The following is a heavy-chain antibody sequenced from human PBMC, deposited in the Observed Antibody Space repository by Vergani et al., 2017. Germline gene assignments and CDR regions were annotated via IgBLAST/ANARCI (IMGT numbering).Heavy chain of an antibody. D-gene: IGHD6-13*01. CDR3: ARASSSSWLFDY. Sequence: QVQLQESGPGLVKPSETLSLTCTVSGGSISSYYWSWIRQPSGKGLEWIGYIYYSGSTNYNPSLKSRVTISVDTSKNQFSLNLSSVTAADTAVYYCARASSSSWLFDYWGQGTLVTVSS. CDR2: IYYSGST. V-gene: IGHV4-59*01. J-gene: IGHJ4*02. CDR1: GGSISSYY.